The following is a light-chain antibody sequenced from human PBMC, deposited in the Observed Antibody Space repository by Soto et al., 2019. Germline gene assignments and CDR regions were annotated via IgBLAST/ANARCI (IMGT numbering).Light chain of an antibody. V-gene: IGKV1-5*01. Sequence: DIQMTQSPSTLSASVGDRVTITGRASQSISSWLAWYQQTPGEPPKILIYDASALPRGVPSRFRGSGSGTKFTLTIARLQPDDFETYYCQQYETSSGTFGPGTKVDIK. CDR2: DAS. CDR3: QQYETSSGT. CDR1: QSISSW. J-gene: IGKJ1*01.